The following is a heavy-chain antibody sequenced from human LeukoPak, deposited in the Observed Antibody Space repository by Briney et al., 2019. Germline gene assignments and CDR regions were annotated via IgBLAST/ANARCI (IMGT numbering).Heavy chain of an antibody. CDR2: IYYSGST. CDR1: GGSISSSSYY. D-gene: IGHD3-22*01. CDR3: ARGGFGLYSSESSGHYSLHS. V-gene: IGHV4-61*01. J-gene: IGHJ4*02. Sequence: SETLSLTCTVSGGSISSSSYYWSWIRQPPGKGLEWIGYIYYSGSTNYNPSLKSRVTMSVDTSKNQFSLNLSSVTATDTAVYYCARGGFGLYSSESSGHYSLHSWGQGTLVTVSS.